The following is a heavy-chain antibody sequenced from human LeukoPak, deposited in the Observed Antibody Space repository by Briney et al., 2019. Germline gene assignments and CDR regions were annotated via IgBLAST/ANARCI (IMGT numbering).Heavy chain of an antibody. V-gene: IGHV4-4*07. J-gene: IGHJ5*02. Sequence: SETLSLACTVSGGTISSYYWSWVRQPAGKGLEWVGRNYTSGSTNYNPSLKSRVTMSVDTSKNQFSLKLSSVTAADTAVYYCARVEGYSYGFFDPWGQGTLVTVSS. CDR1: GGTISSYY. CDR3: ARVEGYSYGFFDP. D-gene: IGHD5-18*01. CDR2: NYTSGST.